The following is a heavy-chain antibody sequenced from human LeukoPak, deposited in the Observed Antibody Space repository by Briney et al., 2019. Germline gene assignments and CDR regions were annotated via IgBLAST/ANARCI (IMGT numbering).Heavy chain of an antibody. Sequence: GGSLRLSCVASGLTFSNFWMSWVRQAPGKGLEWVANIKQDGSEKYYVDSVKGRFTISRDNAKNSLYLQMNSLRAEDTAVYYCAREWVGCSSTSCYEGRYGMDVWGQGTTVTVSS. CDR3: AREWVGCSSTSCYEGRYGMDV. V-gene: IGHV3-7*01. CDR1: GLTFSNFW. J-gene: IGHJ6*02. D-gene: IGHD2-2*01. CDR2: IKQDGSEK.